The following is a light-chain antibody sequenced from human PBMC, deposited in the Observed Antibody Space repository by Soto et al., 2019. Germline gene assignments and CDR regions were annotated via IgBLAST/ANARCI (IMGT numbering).Light chain of an antibody. Sequence: EIVLTQSPATLSLSPGERATLSCRASQGVSSYLAWYQQKPGQAPRLLIYDASNRATGIPARFSGSGPGTDFTLTISSLEPEDFAVYYCQQYGSSGTFGQGTKVDNK. CDR3: QQYGSSGT. V-gene: IGKV3D-11*01. J-gene: IGKJ1*01. CDR2: DAS. CDR1: QGVSSY.